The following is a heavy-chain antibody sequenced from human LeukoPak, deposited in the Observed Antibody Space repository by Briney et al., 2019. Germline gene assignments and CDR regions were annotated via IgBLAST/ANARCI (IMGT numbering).Heavy chain of an antibody. CDR1: GXTFSNAW. V-gene: IGHV3-15*01. Sequence: GRSLRPSFAASGXTFSNAWVSWVRQAPGKGLEWVVRIKSKTDGGTTDYASPVKGRFTISRDDSKNTLYLQMNSLKTEDTAVYYCTTGITMVRGVIHLIDYWGQGTLVTVSS. CDR3: TTGITMVRGVIHLIDY. D-gene: IGHD3-10*01. CDR2: IKSKTDGGTT. J-gene: IGHJ4*02.